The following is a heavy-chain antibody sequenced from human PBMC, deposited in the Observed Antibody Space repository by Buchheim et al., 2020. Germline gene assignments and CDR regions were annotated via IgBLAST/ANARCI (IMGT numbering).Heavy chain of an antibody. D-gene: IGHD3-3*02. V-gene: IGHV3-23*01. Sequence: HLLESGGGSVQPGGSLRLSCVASGFSFSSFSMAWVRQGPGKGLEWFSGIGVSGTPTFYADFVNGRFPIPMDNSWNTVSLEMNSLRAEDTAVYYCAKDPNWELAYWGQGT. CDR1: GFSFSSFS. CDR2: IGVSGTPT. J-gene: IGHJ4*02. CDR3: AKDPNWELAY.